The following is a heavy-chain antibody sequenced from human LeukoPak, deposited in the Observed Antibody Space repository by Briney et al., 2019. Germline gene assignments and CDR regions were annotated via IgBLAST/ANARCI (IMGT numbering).Heavy chain of an antibody. CDR3: AKNKLIDYAFDI. CDR2: ISGSGGST. J-gene: IGHJ3*02. D-gene: IGHD1-1*01. Sequence: GGTLRLSCAASGFTFSSYGMSWVRQAPGKGLEWVSAISGSGGSTYYADSVKGRFTISRDNSKNTLYLQMNSLRAEDTAVYYCAKNKLIDYAFDIWGQGTMVTVSS. V-gene: IGHV3-23*01. CDR1: GFTFSSYG.